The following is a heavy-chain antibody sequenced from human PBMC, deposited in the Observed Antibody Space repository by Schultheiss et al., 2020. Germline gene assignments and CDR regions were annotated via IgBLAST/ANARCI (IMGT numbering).Heavy chain of an antibody. D-gene: IGHD4-17*01. V-gene: IGHV3-72*01. Sequence: GGSLRLSCAASGFTLSDYMSWIRQAPGKGLEWVGRIRNQVNSYTAEYAASVKGRVTISRDNSKNTLYLQMNSLRAEDTAVYYCAKIGGDYEEDYWGQGTLVTVSS. CDR2: IRNQVNSYTA. J-gene: IGHJ4*02. CDR1: GFTLSDY. CDR3: AKIGGDYEEDY.